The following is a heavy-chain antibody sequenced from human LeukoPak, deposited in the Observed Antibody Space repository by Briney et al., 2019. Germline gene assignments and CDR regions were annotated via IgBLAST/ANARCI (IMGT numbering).Heavy chain of an antibody. J-gene: IGHJ4*02. CDR2: IRYDGSNK. CDR1: GFTFSSYG. CDR3: ARGRGWQWPVMGY. D-gene: IGHD6-19*01. V-gene: IGHV3-30*02. Sequence: GGSLRLSCAASGFTFSSYGMHWVRQAPGKGLEWVAFIRYDGSNKYYADSVKGRFTISRDNSKNTLYLQMNSLRAEDTAVYYCARGRGWQWPVMGYWGQGTLVTVSS.